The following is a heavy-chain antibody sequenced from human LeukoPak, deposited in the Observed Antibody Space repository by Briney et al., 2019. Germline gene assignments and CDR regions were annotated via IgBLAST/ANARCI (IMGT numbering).Heavy chain of an antibody. Sequence: PSETLSLTCAVYGGSFSGYYWSWIRQPPGKGLEWIGEINHSGSTNYNPSLKSRVTISVDTSKNQFSLRLNSVTAADTAVYYCARGGDYYGSGTYYAFDPWGQGTLVTVSS. D-gene: IGHD3-10*01. J-gene: IGHJ5*02. V-gene: IGHV4-34*01. CDR1: GGSFSGYY. CDR2: INHSGST. CDR3: ARGGDYYGSGTYYAFDP.